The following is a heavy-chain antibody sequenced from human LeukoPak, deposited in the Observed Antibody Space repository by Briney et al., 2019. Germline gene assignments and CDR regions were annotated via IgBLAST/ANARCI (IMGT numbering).Heavy chain of an antibody. CDR1: GGTFSSYA. Sequence: SVKVSCKASGGTFSSYAFSWVRQAPGQGLEWMGGIMPIFGKANYAQKFQGRVTITADESTSTAYMELNSLRSEDTAMYYCARDWGMGPSSSWAWGQGTLVTVSS. CDR2: IMPIFGKA. J-gene: IGHJ5*02. CDR3: ARDWGMGPSSSWA. V-gene: IGHV1-69*13. D-gene: IGHD6-13*01.